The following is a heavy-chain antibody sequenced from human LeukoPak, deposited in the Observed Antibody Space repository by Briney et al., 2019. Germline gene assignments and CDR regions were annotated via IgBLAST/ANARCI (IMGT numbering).Heavy chain of an antibody. CDR1: GFTFSSYA. CDR2: ISGSGGST. J-gene: IGHJ4*02. CDR3: AKCPNYYDSSGYYDY. Sequence: PGGSLRLSCAASGFTFSSYAMSWVRQAPGKGLEWVSAISGSGGSTYYADSVKGRFTISRDNSKNTLYLQMNSLRADDTAVYYCAKCPNYYDSSGYYDYWGQGTLVTVSS. D-gene: IGHD3-22*01. V-gene: IGHV3-23*01.